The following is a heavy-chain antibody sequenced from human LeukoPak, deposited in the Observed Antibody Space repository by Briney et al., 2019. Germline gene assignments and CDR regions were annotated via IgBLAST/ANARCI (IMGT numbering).Heavy chain of an antibody. J-gene: IGHJ4*02. CDR2: ISAYNGNT. CDR1: GYTFTSYG. CDR3: ASQWGYDFWSGYSI. D-gene: IGHD3-3*01. V-gene: IGHV1-18*01. Sequence: GASVKVSCKASGYTFTSYGISWVRQAPGQGLEWMGWISAYNGNTNYAQKLQGRVTMTTDTSTSTAYMELRSLRSDDTAVYYCASQWGYDFWSGYSIWGQGTLVTVSS.